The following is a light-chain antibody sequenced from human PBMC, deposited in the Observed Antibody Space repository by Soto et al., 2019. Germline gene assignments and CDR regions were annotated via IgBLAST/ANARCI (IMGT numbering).Light chain of an antibody. CDR3: QQSYSTPLT. CDR1: QSISSY. CDR2: AAS. V-gene: IGKV1-39*01. J-gene: IGKJ3*01. Sequence: DIQMTQSPSSLSASVGDRVTITCRASQSISSYLNWYQQKPGKAPKLLIYAASSLQSGVPSRFSGSGSGTDFTLTISSLQPEDFATYYCQQSYSTPLTFGHGTKVYIK.